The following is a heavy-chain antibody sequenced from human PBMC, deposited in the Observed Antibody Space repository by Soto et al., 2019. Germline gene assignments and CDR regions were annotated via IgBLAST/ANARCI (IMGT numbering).Heavy chain of an antibody. D-gene: IGHD2-21*02. V-gene: IGHV4-39*01. CDR1: GGSISSRSYY. J-gene: IGHJ4*02. CDR3: ARQRTSVVTQAYFDD. Sequence: SETLSLTCTVSGGSISSRSYYWGWIRQSPGKGLEWIGSIYYSGGTYYNPSLKSRVAMSVDTSKNQFSLKLRSVSAADTAVYYCARQRTSVVTQAYFDDWGQGSLVTVSS. CDR2: IYYSGGT.